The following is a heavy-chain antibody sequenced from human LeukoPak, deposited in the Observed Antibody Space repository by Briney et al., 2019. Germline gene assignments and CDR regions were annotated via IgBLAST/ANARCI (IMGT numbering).Heavy chain of an antibody. D-gene: IGHD1-26*01. CDR2: IRYDGSSK. Sequence: GGSLRLSCAASGFTFSSHGIHWVRQAPGKGLEWVAFIRYDGSSKYNADSVKRRFTISRDNSKNTVYLQMSSLRAEDTAVYYCAKDMGGLLAKHYLDYWGQGTLITVSS. J-gene: IGHJ4*02. CDR3: AKDMGGLLAKHYLDY. CDR1: GFTFSSHG. V-gene: IGHV3-30*02.